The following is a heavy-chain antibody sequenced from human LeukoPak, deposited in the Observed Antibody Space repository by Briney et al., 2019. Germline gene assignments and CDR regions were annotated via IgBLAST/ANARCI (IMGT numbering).Heavy chain of an antibody. CDR1: GYTFTSYY. D-gene: IGHD3-10*01. CDR3: ARGWTMVRGVITMSPYNWFDP. CDR2: INPSGGST. V-gene: IGHV1-46*01. Sequence: GASVKVSCKASGYTFTSYYMHWVRQAPGQGLEWMGIINPSGGSTSYAQKFQGRVTMTRDMSTSAVYMELSSLRSEDTAVYYCARGWTMVRGVITMSPYNWFDPWGQGTLVTVSS. J-gene: IGHJ5*02.